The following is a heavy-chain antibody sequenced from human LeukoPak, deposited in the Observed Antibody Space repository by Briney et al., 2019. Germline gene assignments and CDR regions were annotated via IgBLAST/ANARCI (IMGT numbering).Heavy chain of an antibody. J-gene: IGHJ4*02. CDR1: GYTFTSYY. V-gene: IGHV1-46*01. D-gene: IGHD5-18*01. CDR2: INPSGGST. CDR3: ARASAYSGYSYGPQEDFDY. Sequence: GASVKVSCKASGYTFTSYYMHWVRQAPGQGLEWMGIINPSGGSTSYAQKFQGRVTMTRDTSTSTVYMELSSLGSEDTAVYYCARASAYSGYSYGPQEDFDYWGQGTLVTVSS.